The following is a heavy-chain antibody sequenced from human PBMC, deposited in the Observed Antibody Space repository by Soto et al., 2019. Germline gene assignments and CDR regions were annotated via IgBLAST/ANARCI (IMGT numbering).Heavy chain of an antibody. J-gene: IGHJ6*02. Sequence: SETLSLTCTVSGGSVSSGSYYWSWIRQPPGKGLEWIGYIYYSGSTNYNPSLKSRVTISVDTSKNQFSLKLSSVTAADTAVYYCASSIAVAGTRWDYYSMDVWGQGTTVTVSS. D-gene: IGHD6-19*01. CDR3: ASSIAVAGTRWDYYSMDV. V-gene: IGHV4-61*01. CDR2: IYYSGST. CDR1: GGSVSSGSYY.